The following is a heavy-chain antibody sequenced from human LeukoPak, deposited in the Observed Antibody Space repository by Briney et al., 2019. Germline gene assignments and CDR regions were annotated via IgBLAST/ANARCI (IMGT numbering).Heavy chain of an antibody. CDR3: AKDLVGYCSGGSCPNDY. V-gene: IGHV3-23*01. CDR2: ISSSSSTI. Sequence: GSLRLSCAASGFTFSSYAMSWVRQAPGKGLEWVSYISSSSSTIYYADSVKGRFTISRDNSKNTLYLQMNSLRAEDTAVYYCAKDLVGYCSGGSCPNDYWGQGTLVTVSS. D-gene: IGHD2-15*01. J-gene: IGHJ4*02. CDR1: GFTFSSYA.